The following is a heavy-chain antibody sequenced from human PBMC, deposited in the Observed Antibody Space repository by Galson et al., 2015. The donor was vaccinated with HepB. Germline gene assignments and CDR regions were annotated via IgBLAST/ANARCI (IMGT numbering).Heavy chain of an antibody. CDR3: ARVRGAVAGQ. CDR1: GYTFTSYY. D-gene: IGHD6-19*01. CDR2: INPSGGST. J-gene: IGHJ4*02. Sequence: SCKASGYTFTSYYMHWVRQAPGQGLEWMGIINPSGGSTSYAQKFQGRVTMTRDTSTSTVYMELSSLRSEATAVYYCARVRGAVAGQWGQGTLGTVSS. V-gene: IGHV1-46*03.